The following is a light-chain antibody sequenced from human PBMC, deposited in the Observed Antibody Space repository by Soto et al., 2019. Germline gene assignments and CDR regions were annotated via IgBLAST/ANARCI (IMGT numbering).Light chain of an antibody. CDR3: QQYGSSPPT. V-gene: IGKV3-20*01. CDR1: QSVSSSY. Sequence: EIVLTQSPGTLSLSPGERATLSCRASQSVSSSYLAWYQQKPGQAPRLLIYGASSRATGIPDRFSGSWAGTDFTLTISSLEPEDFAVYYCQQYGSSPPTFGPGTKVEIK. CDR2: GAS. J-gene: IGKJ3*01.